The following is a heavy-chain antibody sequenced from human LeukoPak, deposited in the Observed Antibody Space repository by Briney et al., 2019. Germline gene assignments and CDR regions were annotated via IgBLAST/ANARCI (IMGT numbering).Heavy chain of an antibody. D-gene: IGHD4-23*01. CDR2: ISDST. CDR3: AKGRRSYGGTSFDS. V-gene: IGHV3-23*01. Sequence: GGSLRLSCAASGFTFSNYGMSWVRQAPGEGLEWVSAISDSTWYADSVKGRFTISRDSSQNTLYLQMNSLRAEDTAVYYCAKGRRSYGGTSFDSWGQGTLVTVSS. CDR1: GFTFSNYG. J-gene: IGHJ4*02.